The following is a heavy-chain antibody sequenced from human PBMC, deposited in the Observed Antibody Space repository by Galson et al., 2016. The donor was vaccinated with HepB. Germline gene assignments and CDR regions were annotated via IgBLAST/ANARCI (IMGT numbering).Heavy chain of an antibody. Sequence: SLRLSCAGSGFSFDDYAMHWVRQAPGKGLEWVSGISWNSAYVGYADSVKGQFTISRDNAKNSLYLQMNSLRAEDTALYYCARVVRDYRTYSYSGPSYAMDVWGQGTTVTVSS. D-gene: IGHD5-18*01. CDR3: ARVVRDYRTYSYSGPSYAMDV. CDR2: ISWNSAYV. CDR1: GFSFDDYA. J-gene: IGHJ6*02. V-gene: IGHV3-9*01.